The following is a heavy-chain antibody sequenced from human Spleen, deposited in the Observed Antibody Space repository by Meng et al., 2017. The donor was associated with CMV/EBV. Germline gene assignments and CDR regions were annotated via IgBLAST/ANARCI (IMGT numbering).Heavy chain of an antibody. CDR3: ARDMKSVVVPAAPDY. CDR2: IKFDGNTE. Sequence: GESLKISCAASGFTFSSYSMNWVRQAPGKGLEWVSFIKFDGNTEYYADSVKGRFTVSRDNSKNTLYLQINSLRREDTAVYYCARDMKSVVVPAAPDYWGQGTLVTVSS. CDR1: GFTFSSYS. V-gene: IGHV3-30*02. D-gene: IGHD2-2*01. J-gene: IGHJ4*02.